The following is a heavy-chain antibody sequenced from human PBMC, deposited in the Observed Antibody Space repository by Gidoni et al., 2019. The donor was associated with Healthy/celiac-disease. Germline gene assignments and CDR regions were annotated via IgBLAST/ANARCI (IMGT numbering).Heavy chain of an antibody. Sequence: EVQLVESGGGLVKPGGSLSLPCAASGFTFSSYSMNWVRQAPGKGLEWVSSISSSSSSIYYADSVKGRFTISRDNAKNSLYLQMNSLRAEDTAVYYCARDDRGWAFDYWGQGTLVTVSS. CDR2: ISSSSSSI. D-gene: IGHD6-19*01. J-gene: IGHJ4*02. V-gene: IGHV3-21*01. CDR1: GFTFSSYS. CDR3: ARDDRGWAFDY.